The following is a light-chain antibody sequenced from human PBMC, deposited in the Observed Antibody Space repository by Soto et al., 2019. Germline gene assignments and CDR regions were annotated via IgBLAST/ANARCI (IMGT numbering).Light chain of an antibody. CDR3: EQCATLPLT. J-gene: IGKJ1*01. CDR1: QSVTNNY. Sequence: EIVLTQSPGTLSLSPGERATLSCRASQSVTNNYVAWYQQKPGQAPRLLIHDASSRATGIPDRFSGSGSGTDFTLTISRLEPEDFAVYFSEQCATLPLTFGQGTKVDIK. CDR2: DAS. V-gene: IGKV3-20*01.